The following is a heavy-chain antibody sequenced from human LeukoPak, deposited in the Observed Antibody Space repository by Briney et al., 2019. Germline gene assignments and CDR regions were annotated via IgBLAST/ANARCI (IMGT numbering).Heavy chain of an antibody. CDR2: IKQDGSEK. V-gene: IGHV3-7*01. Sequence: GGSLRLSCAASGFTVSDYYMNWVRQAPGKGLEWVANIKQDGSEKYYVDSVKGRFTISRDNAKNSLYLQMNSLRAEDTAVYYCAREGRGYKVAKFDYWGQGTLVTVSS. CDR3: AREGRGYKVAKFDY. D-gene: IGHD3-22*01. J-gene: IGHJ4*02. CDR1: GFTVSDYY.